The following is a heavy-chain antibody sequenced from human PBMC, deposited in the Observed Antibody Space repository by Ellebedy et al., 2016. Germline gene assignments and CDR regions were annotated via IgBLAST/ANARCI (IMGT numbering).Heavy chain of an antibody. CDR2: ISTDGSST. Sequence: HTGGSLRLSCAASGFTFSSHWMHWVRHVPGKGLVWVSRISTDGSSTRYADSVKGRFTISRDNAKNTLYLQMNSLRGADTAIYYCSKGPRFEDWFEPWGQGTLVTVS. CDR3: SKGPRFEDWFEP. V-gene: IGHV3-74*01. CDR1: GFTFSSHW. J-gene: IGHJ5*02.